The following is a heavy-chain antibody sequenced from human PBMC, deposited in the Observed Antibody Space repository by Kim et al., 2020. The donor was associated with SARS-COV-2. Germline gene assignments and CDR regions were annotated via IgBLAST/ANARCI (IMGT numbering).Heavy chain of an antibody. CDR2: INTNTGNP. Sequence: ASVKVSCKASGYTFTSYRMNWVRQAPGQGLEWMGWINTNTGNPEYAQGFTGRFVFSLDTSVSTAYLQISSLKAEDTAVYYCAREGGYSRSWNQATSWGQGNLVTVSS. D-gene: IGHD6-13*01. CDR3: AREGGYSRSWNQATS. CDR1: GYTFTSYR. J-gene: IGHJ5*02. V-gene: IGHV7-4-1*02.